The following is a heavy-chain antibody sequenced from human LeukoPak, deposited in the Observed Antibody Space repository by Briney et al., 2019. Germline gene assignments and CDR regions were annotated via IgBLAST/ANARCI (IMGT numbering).Heavy chain of an antibody. CDR2: IIPIFGTA. D-gene: IGHD6-19*01. CDR1: GGTFSSYA. J-gene: IGHJ4*02. CDR3: ARTAGYSSGWYYFDY. Sequence: SVKVSCKASGGTFSSYAISWVRQAPGQGLEWMGGIIPIFGTANYAQKFQGRVTITADESTSTAHMELSSLRSEDTAVYYCARTAGYSSGWYYFDYWGQGTLVTVSS. V-gene: IGHV1-69*13.